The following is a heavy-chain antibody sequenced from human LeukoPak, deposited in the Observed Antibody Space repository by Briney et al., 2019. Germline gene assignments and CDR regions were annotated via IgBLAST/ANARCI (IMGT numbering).Heavy chain of an antibody. Sequence: SETLSLTCAVYGASFSYDYWSWIRQAPGKGLEWIGEVNHSGSITYNPSLKSRVTISAEKSKSQFSLRLTSVTAADTAVYYCAKGVWAPRFDSWGQGTLVTVSS. CDR3: AKGVWAPRFDS. CDR1: GASFSYDY. D-gene: IGHD7-27*01. CDR2: VNHSGSI. V-gene: IGHV4-34*01. J-gene: IGHJ5*01.